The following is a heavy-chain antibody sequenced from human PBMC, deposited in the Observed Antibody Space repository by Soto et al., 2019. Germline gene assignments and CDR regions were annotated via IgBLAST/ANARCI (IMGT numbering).Heavy chain of an antibody. J-gene: IGHJ6*02. CDR2: TYYRSKWYN. Sequence: SQTLSLTCAISGDSVSSNIAAWNWIRQSPSRGLEWLGRTYYRSKWYNDYAVSVKSRITINPDTSKNQFSLQLNSVTPEDTAVYYCARDLDEAAAYYYYGMDVWGQGTTVTVSS. CDR3: ARDLDEAAAYYYYGMDV. V-gene: IGHV6-1*01. CDR1: GDSVSSNIAA. D-gene: IGHD6-13*01.